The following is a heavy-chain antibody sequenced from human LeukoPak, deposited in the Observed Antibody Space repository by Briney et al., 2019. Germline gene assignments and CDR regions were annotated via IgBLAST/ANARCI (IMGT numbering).Heavy chain of an antibody. D-gene: IGHD6-13*01. Sequence: ASVKVSCKTSGYTFSTHWMHWVRQAPGQGLEWMGIINPNGGFTSYAQKFQGRVTVTRDMSTSTVYMELSDLKSEDTAVYYCARGHRWSSWYERVPQHNWFDPWGQGTLVTVSS. CDR3: ARGHRWSSWYERVPQHNWFDP. J-gene: IGHJ5*02. CDR1: GYTFSTHW. CDR2: INPNGGFT. V-gene: IGHV1-46*01.